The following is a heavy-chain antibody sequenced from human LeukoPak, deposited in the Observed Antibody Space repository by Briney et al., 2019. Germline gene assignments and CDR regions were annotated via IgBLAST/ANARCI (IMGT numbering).Heavy chain of an antibody. Sequence: ASVKVSCKAYGYTFTSYGISWVRQAPGQGLEWRGWISVYNGNTNYAQKFQGRVAMTTDTSTSTAYMELRSLRSDDTAVYYCARQRVIYGSGSTPFYYFDYWGQGTLVTVSS. CDR2: ISVYNGNT. CDR3: ARQRVIYGSGSTPFYYFDY. CDR1: GYTFTSYG. V-gene: IGHV1-18*01. J-gene: IGHJ4*02. D-gene: IGHD3-10*01.